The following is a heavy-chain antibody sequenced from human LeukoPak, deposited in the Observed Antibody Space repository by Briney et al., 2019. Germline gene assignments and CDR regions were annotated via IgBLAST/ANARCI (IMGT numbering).Heavy chain of an antibody. CDR3: ARDPWGASGL. D-gene: IGHD1-26*01. CDR2: ISSSSSYI. V-gene: IGHV3-21*01. CDR1: GFTFSSYS. Sequence: GGSLRLSCAASGFTFSSYSMNWVRQAPGKGLEWVSSISSSSSYIYYADSVKGRFTISRDNAKNSLYLQLNSLRAEDTALYYCARDPWGASGLWGQGPLVIISS. J-gene: IGHJ4*02.